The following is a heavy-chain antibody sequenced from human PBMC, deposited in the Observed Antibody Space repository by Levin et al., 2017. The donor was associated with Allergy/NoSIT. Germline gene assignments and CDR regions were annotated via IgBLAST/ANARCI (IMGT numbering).Heavy chain of an antibody. CDR2: IFYSGTT. CDR1: GGSITRHY. J-gene: IGHJ4*02. Sequence: SQTLSLTCTVSGGSITRHYWNWLRQPPGKRLEWIGHIFYSGTTVYNPSLKSRVTISVDTSKNQFSLKLNSVTAADTAVYYCARQSLMGEFFDYWGQGTVVTVSS. V-gene: IGHV4-59*08. D-gene: IGHD3-16*01. CDR3: ARQSLMGEFFDY.